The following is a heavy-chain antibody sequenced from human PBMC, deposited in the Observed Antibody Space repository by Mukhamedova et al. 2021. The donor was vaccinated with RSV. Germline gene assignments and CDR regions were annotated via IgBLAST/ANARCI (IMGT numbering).Heavy chain of an antibody. V-gene: IGHV4-34*01. CDR3: ARDDFWSGYPY. CDR2: INHRGST. Sequence: GEINHRGSTNDNPSRKSRVTISVDTSKKQFSLKLSSVTAADTAVYYCARDDFWSGYPYWGQGTLVTVSS. D-gene: IGHD3-3*01. J-gene: IGHJ4*02.